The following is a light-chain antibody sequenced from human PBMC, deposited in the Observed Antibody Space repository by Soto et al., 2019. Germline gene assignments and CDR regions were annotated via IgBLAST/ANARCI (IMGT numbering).Light chain of an antibody. Sequence: EIVLTQSPATLSLSPGERATLSCRASQSVSSYLAWYQQKPGQAPRLLIYDASNRATDIPARFSGSRSGAEFTLTINSLQSEDFAVYYCQPYNNWPLTFGGGSKVDIK. CDR1: QSVSSY. CDR3: QPYNNWPLT. CDR2: DAS. J-gene: IGKJ4*01. V-gene: IGKV3-11*01.